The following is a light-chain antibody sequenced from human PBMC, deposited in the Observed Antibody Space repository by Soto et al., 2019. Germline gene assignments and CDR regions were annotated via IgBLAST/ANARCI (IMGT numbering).Light chain of an antibody. CDR2: NVY. V-gene: IGLV2-14*03. CDR1: ISDVGAYNF. CDR3: SAYTVSRTYV. Sequence: QSPPSQPSSVCESHGQSNSISCTGTISDVGAYNFVSWHQQHPGKAPKLMIYNVYDRPSGISYRFSGSKSGNTASLTISGLQGEDEADYYCSAYTVSRTYVFGTGTTVTV. J-gene: IGLJ1*01.